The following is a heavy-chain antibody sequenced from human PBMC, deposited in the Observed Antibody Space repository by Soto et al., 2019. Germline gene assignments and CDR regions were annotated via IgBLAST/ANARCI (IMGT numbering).Heavy chain of an antibody. J-gene: IGHJ5*02. Sequence: EVQLVESGGGLVQPGGSLRLSCAASGLTFSSYWMSWVRQAPGKGLEWVANIKQDGSEKYYVDSVKGRFTISRDNAKNSLYLQMNSLRAEDTAVYYCARVTIFGVVDWFDPWGQGTLVTVSS. V-gene: IGHV3-7*01. D-gene: IGHD3-3*01. CDR3: ARVTIFGVVDWFDP. CDR1: GLTFSSYW. CDR2: IKQDGSEK.